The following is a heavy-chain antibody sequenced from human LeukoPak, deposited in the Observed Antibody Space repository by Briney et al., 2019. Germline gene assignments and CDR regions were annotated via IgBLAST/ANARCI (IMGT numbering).Heavy chain of an antibody. CDR2: INPNSGGT. CDR3: ARDFSSSWQNWFDP. Sequence: GESLKISCQASGYTFTDYWIGWVRQMPGKGLEWMGWINPNSGGTNYAQKFQGRVTMTRDTSISTAYMELSRLRSDDTAVYYCARDFSSSWQNWFDPWGQGTLVTVSS. J-gene: IGHJ5*02. CDR1: GYTFTDYW. D-gene: IGHD6-13*01. V-gene: IGHV1-2*02.